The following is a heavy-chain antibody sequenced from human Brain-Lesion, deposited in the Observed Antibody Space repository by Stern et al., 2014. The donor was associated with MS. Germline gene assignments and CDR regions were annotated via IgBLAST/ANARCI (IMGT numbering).Heavy chain of an antibody. Sequence: EMQLVESGGGLVTPGGSLRLSCAASGFTFSDYSMNWVRQAPGKGLEWVSPITNSGDSMYYADSVKGRFPLSRHNSKNPLHWQMDSLSAEDTATYFCASTLHGGLYNWFDPWGQGTLVTVSS. CDR3: ASTLHGGLYNWFDP. V-gene: IGHV3-21*01. D-gene: IGHD2-2*01. J-gene: IGHJ5*02. CDR1: GFTFSDYS. CDR2: ITNSGDSM.